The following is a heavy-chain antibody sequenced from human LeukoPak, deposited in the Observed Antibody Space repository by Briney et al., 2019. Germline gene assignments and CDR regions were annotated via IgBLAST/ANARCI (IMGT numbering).Heavy chain of an antibody. CDR3: ARGIIGVAITGAFDI. CDR2: IYYSGST. D-gene: IGHD3-3*02. CDR1: GGSISNYY. J-gene: IGHJ3*02. Sequence: SETLSLTCTVSGGSISNYYWNWIRQPPGRGLEWIGYIYYSGSTSYNPSLKSRVTISVDTSKSHFSLKLSSVPAADTAIYYCARGIIGVAITGAFDIWGQGTMVTVSS. V-gene: IGHV4-59*01.